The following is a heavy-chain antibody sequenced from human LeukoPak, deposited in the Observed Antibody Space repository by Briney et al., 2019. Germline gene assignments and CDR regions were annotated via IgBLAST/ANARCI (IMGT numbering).Heavy chain of an antibody. CDR2: IIPIFDTA. CDR3: ARDRVSVADCSGGSCYSGGGFFYYYMDV. D-gene: IGHD2-15*01. J-gene: IGHJ6*03. CDR1: GGTFSSYG. Sequence: SVKISCKTSGGTFSSYGISRGRQAPGQGLEWMGGIIPIFDTANYVQKYQGRVTFTADKSTSTAYMELSSLRSEDTAVYYCARDRVSVADCSGGSCYSGGGFFYYYMDVWGKGTTVSVSS. V-gene: IGHV1-69*06.